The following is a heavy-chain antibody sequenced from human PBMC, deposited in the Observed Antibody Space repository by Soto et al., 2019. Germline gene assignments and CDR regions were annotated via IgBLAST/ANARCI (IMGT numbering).Heavy chain of an antibody. CDR2: IYHSGST. CDR1: GGSISSGGYS. V-gene: IGHV4-30-2*01. D-gene: IGHD2-2*01. J-gene: IGHJ5*02. Sequence: QLQLQESGSRLVKPSQTLSLTCAVSGGSISSGGYSWSWIRQPPGKGLEWIGYIYHSGSTYYNSSLKSRVTISVDRSKNQFSLKLSSVTAADTAVYYCARVPTPWGQGTLVTVSS. CDR3: ARVPTP.